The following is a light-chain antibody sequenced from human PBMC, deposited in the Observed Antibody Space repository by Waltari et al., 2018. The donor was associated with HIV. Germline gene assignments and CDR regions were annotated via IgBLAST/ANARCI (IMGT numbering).Light chain of an antibody. J-gene: IGKJ2*01. CDR3: QQLSSYPFA. Sequence: DIQLTQSPSFLSAAVGDSVTVTCRASQGINNYLAWYRQKPGKVPELLVYAASTLQTGVPSRVSGSGSGTEFTLTINSLQPEDFATYYCQQLSSYPFAFGQGTKVDI. V-gene: IGKV1-9*01. CDR1: QGINNY. CDR2: AAS.